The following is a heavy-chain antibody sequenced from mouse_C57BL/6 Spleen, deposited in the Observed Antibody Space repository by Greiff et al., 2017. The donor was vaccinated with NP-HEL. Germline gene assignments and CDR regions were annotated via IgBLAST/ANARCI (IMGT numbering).Heavy chain of an antibody. Sequence: VKLMESGAELARPGASVKLSCKASGYTFTSYGISWVKQRTGQGLEWIGEIYPRSGNTYYNEKFKGKATLTADKSSSTAYMELRSLTSEDSAVYFCAVYYDYDGFDYWGQGTTLTVSS. CDR3: AVYYDYDGFDY. D-gene: IGHD2-4*01. V-gene: IGHV1-81*01. J-gene: IGHJ2*01. CDR2: IYPRSGNT. CDR1: GYTFTSYG.